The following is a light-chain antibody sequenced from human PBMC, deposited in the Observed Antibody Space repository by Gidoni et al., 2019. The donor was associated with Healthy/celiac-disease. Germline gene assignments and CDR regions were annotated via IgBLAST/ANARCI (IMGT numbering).Light chain of an antibody. CDR1: SSIIGSNY. CDR2: RDN. CDR3: AAWDDSLSGYV. Sequence: QSVLTPPPSASGPHRQSVTLPCSGSSSIIGSNYVSWYQHLPATAPKVLIYRDNQRPSGVPGQLAGSKSGTSASLAISGLRSEDEADYYCAAWDDSLSGYVFGTGTKVTVL. V-gene: IGLV1-47*01. J-gene: IGLJ1*01.